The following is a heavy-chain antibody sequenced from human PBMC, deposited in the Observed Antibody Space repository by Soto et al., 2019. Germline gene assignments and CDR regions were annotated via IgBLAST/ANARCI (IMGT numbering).Heavy chain of an antibody. CDR2: IIPIFGTA. V-gene: IGHV1-69*06. CDR1: GGTFSSYA. Sequence: SVKVSCKASGGTFSSYAISWVGQAPGQGLEWMGGIIPIFGTANYAQKFQGGVTITAAKSTSTAYMELSSLRSEDTAVDYCDIQPTLGFWIGYYDALDIWGQGTMVTFAS. CDR3: DIQPTLGFWIGYYDALDI. D-gene: IGHD3-3*01. J-gene: IGHJ3*02.